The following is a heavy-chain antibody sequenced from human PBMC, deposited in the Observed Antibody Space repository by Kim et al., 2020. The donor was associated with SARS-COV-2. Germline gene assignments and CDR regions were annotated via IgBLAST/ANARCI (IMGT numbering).Heavy chain of an antibody. D-gene: IGHD3-22*01. V-gene: IGHV4-39*07. J-gene: IGHJ4*02. Sequence: SETLSLTCTVSGGSISSSSYYWGWIRQPPGKGLEWIGSIYYSGSTYYNPSLKSRVTISVDTSKNQFSLKLSSVTAADTAVYYCARDFPDYYDSSGYYWDYWGQGTLVTVSS. CDR2: IYYSGST. CDR3: ARDFPDYYDSSGYYWDY. CDR1: GGSISSSSYY.